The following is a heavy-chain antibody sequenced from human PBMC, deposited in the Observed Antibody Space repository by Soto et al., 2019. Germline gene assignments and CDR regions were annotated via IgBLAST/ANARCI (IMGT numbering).Heavy chain of an antibody. Sequence: GASVKFSCKAPGGTFSSYAISWVRQAPGQGLEWMGGIIPIFGTANYAQKFQGRVTITADESTSTAYMELSSLRSEDTAVYYCASKPVDTAMDPYFDYWGQGTLVTVSS. J-gene: IGHJ4*02. CDR2: IIPIFGTA. CDR1: GGTFSSYA. D-gene: IGHD5-18*01. V-gene: IGHV1-69*13. CDR3: ASKPVDTAMDPYFDY.